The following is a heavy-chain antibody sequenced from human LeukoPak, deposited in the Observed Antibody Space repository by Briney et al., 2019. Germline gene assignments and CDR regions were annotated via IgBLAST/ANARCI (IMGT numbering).Heavy chain of an antibody. V-gene: IGHV1-2*02. CDR3: ARPARGYSSTSPFDP. CDR1: GYTFTGYY. Sequence: ASVKVSCKASGYTFTGYYMHWARQAPGQGLEWMGWINPNSGGTNYAQKFQGRVTITRDTSISTAYMELSRLRSDDTAVYYCARPARGYSSTSPFDPWGQGTLVTVSS. D-gene: IGHD2-2*01. CDR2: INPNSGGT. J-gene: IGHJ5*02.